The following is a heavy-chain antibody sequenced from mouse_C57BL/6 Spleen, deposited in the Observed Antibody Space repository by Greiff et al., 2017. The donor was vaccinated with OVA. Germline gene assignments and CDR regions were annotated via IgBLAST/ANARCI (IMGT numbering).Heavy chain of an antibody. V-gene: IGHV2-2*01. D-gene: IGHD1-3*01. CDR3: ARNEDNLDWYFDV. Sequence: QVQLQQSGPGLVQPSQSLSITCTVSGFSLTSYGVHWVRQSPGKGLEWLGVIWSGGSTDYNAAFISRLSISKDNSKSQVFFKMNSLQADDTAIYYCARNEDNLDWYFDVWGTGTTVTVSS. J-gene: IGHJ1*03. CDR1: GFSLTSYG. CDR2: IWSGGST.